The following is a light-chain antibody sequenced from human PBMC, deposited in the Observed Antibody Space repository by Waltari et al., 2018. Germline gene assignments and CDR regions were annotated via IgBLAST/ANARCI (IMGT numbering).Light chain of an antibody. J-gene: IGLJ2*01. CDR2: GIN. CDR3: QSSDSTLYGVV. Sequence: QSVLTQPPPVSGAPGQRVTISCTGRSPNIGAGSEVNWYQLLPGTAPKLPIYGINNRPSGVPDRFSGSRSATSASLAISGLQAEDEAYYYCQSSDSTLYGVVFGGGTKLTVL. CDR1: SPNIGAGSE. V-gene: IGLV1-40*01.